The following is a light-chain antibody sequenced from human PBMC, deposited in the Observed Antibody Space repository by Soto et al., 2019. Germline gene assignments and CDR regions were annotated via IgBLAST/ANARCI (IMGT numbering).Light chain of an antibody. CDR1: SSTIGSNT. V-gene: IGLV1-44*01. J-gene: IGLJ3*02. CDR2: SHD. CDR3: AVWGNKLNGPGV. Sequence: QSVLTQPPSASGPPGQRVTISCSGSSSTIGSNTVDWYQQLPETAPKLLIYSHDQRPLGVPDRFSASKSGTSASLAISGLQPGDEGVYYCAVWGNKLNGPGVFGGGTKLTVL.